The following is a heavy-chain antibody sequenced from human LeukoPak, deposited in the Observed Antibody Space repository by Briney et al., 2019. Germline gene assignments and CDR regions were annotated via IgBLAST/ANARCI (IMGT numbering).Heavy chain of an antibody. V-gene: IGHV1-18*01. CDR3: AREGGYSTIGDY. CDR2: ISAYNGNT. D-gene: IGHD6-13*01. CDR1: SYTFTRYG. Sequence: GASVKVSCKASSYTFTRYGISWVRQAPGQGLEWMGWISAYNGNTKYAQKLQGRVSMTTDTSTSTAYMDLRSLRSDDTAVYYCAREGGYSTIGDYWGQGTLVTVSS. J-gene: IGHJ4*02.